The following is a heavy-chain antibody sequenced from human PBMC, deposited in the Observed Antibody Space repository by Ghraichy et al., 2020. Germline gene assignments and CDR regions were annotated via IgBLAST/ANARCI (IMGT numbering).Heavy chain of an antibody. D-gene: IGHD3-22*01. J-gene: IGHJ4*02. Sequence: SQTLSLTCAVYGGSFSGYYWSWIRQPPGKGLEWIGEINHSGSTNYNPSLKSRVTISVDTSKNQFSLKLSSVTAADTAVYYCARIPRRADYYYDSSGSTFDYWGQGTLVTVSS. CDR3: ARIPRRADYYYDSSGSTFDY. CDR2: INHSGST. CDR1: GGSFSGYY. V-gene: IGHV4-34*01.